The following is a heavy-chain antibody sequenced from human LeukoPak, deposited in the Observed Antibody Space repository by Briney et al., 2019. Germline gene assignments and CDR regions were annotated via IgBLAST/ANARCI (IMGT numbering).Heavy chain of an antibody. CDR2: ISTHNGYT. D-gene: IGHD6-19*01. Sequence: GASVKVSCKASGYTFISYGISWVRQAPGQGLEWMGWISTHNGYTKYAQKFQGRDTMTTDTTMSTDYMELRSLRSDDTAVYYCARRRAVAGVNWFDPWGQGTLVTVSS. J-gene: IGHJ5*02. V-gene: IGHV1-18*01. CDR1: GYTFISYG. CDR3: ARRRAVAGVNWFDP.